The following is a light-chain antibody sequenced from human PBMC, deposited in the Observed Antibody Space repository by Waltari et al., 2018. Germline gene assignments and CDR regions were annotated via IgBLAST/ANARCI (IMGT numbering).Light chain of an antibody. CDR2: GSS. J-gene: IGKJ2*01. Sequence: DIQMTQSPSSASDSVGDRVTITSRASQGISTWLAWYHQKPEKAPKLLISGSSRLQSGVPSRFSGSGSGTDFTLTISSLQPEDFATYYCQQANSFPYTFGRGTRLEIK. CDR1: QGISTW. V-gene: IGKV1-12*02. CDR3: QQANSFPYT.